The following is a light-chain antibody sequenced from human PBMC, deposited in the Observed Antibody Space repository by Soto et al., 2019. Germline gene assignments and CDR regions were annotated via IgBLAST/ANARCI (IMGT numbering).Light chain of an antibody. CDR2: EVS. CDR1: SSDVGGYNY. CDR3: SSYTSSTAYV. J-gene: IGLJ1*01. V-gene: IGLV2-14*01. Sequence: QSALTQPASVSGSPGQSITISCTVTSSDVGGYNYVSWYQLHPGKAPKLMVYEVSNRPSGVSNRFSGSKSGNTASLTISGLQAEDEADYYCSSYTSSTAYVFXTGTKVTVL.